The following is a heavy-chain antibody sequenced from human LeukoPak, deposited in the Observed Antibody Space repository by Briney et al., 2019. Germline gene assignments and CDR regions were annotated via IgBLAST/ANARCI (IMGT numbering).Heavy chain of an antibody. CDR2: IWYDGSNK. Sequence: PGRSLRLSCAVSAFTFSSYGMHWVRQAPGKGLEWVAVIWYDGSNKYYADSVKGRFTISRDNSKNTLYLQMNSLRTADTAVYYCARDQAYFDYWGQGTLVTVSS. J-gene: IGHJ4*02. CDR1: AFTFSSYG. CDR3: ARDQAYFDY. V-gene: IGHV3-33*01.